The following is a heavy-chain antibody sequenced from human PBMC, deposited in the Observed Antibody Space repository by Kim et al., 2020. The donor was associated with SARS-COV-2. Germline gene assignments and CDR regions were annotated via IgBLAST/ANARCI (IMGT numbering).Heavy chain of an antibody. J-gene: IGHJ5*01. CDR3: AKDHPSSGCPPFHS. CDR1: GFTFSRRA. Sequence: GGSLRLSCAASGFTFSRRAMSWVRQAPGKGLEWIASVNNNNNPYYADSVKGRFPVSRDITKDTPYLQLNSLRADDTALYYCAKDHPSSGCPPFHSWGHGT. CDR2: VNNNNNP. D-gene: IGHD3-22*01. V-gene: IGHV3-23*05.